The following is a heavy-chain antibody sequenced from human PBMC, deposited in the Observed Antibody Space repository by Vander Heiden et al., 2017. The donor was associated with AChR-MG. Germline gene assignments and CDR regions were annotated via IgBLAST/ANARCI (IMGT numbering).Heavy chain of an antibody. D-gene: IGHD6-13*01. CDR3: ARGEIAAAGTPLDY. CDR2: INPNSGGT. CDR1: GYTFPGYY. V-gene: IGHV1-2*02. Sequence: QVPLVQSGAELTKPGASVKVSCKASGYTFPGYYMHWVRQAPGQGLEWMGWINPNSGGTNYAQKFQGRVTMTRDTSISTDDMELSRLRSDDTAVYYCARGEIAAAGTPLDYWGQGTLVTVSS. J-gene: IGHJ4*02.